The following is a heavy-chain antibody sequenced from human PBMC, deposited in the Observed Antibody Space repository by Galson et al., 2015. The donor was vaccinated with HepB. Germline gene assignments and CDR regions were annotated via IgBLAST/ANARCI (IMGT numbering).Heavy chain of an antibody. CDR1: GFTFSGYN. V-gene: IGHV3-21*01. D-gene: IGHD2-2*01. CDR3: ARVPPYCSSTRCSDY. Sequence: SLRLSCAASGFTFSGYNMNWVRQAPGKGLEWVSSISGTSGYIYYADSARGRFTISRDNAKNSLFLQMNSLRAEDTAVYYCARVPPYCSSTRCSDYWGQGTLVTVSS. CDR2: ISGTSGYI. J-gene: IGHJ4*02.